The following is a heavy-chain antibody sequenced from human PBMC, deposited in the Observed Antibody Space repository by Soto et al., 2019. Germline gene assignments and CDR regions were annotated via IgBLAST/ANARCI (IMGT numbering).Heavy chain of an antibody. D-gene: IGHD5-12*01. CDR3: AALGYSGYDFAYYYYGMDV. J-gene: IGHJ6*02. CDR2: IVVGSGNT. Sequence: SVKVSCKASGFTFTSSAVQWVRQARGQRLEWIGWIVVGSGNTNYAQKFQERVTITRDMSTSTAYMELSSLRSEDTAVYYCAALGYSGYDFAYYYYGMDVWGQGTTVTVSS. CDR1: GFTFTSSA. V-gene: IGHV1-58*01.